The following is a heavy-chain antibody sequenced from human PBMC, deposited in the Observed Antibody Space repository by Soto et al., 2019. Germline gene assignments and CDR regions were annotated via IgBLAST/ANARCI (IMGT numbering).Heavy chain of an antibody. CDR3: VRKYPGTRTFDY. CDR1: GFTFNSYA. V-gene: IGHV3-23*01. Sequence: PXGSLRLSCSASGFTFNSYAMNWVRQAPGKGLAWVSAIGTDGNTYYANSVKGRFTISRDNSRTTLYLQMNSLRVEDTALYYCVRKYPGTRTFDYWGQGTLVTVS. CDR2: IGTDGNT. J-gene: IGHJ4*01. D-gene: IGHD2-2*01.